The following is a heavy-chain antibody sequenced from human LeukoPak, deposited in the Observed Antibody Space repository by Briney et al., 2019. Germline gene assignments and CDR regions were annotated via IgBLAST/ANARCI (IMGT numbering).Heavy chain of an antibody. V-gene: IGHV3-23*01. CDR1: GFTFSSYA. CDR2: ISGSGGST. Sequence: PGGSLRLSCAASGFTFSSYAMSWVRQAPGKGLEWVSAISGSGGSTYYADSVKGRFTISRDNSKNTLYLQMNSLRAEDTAVYYCARSGSSSWYAWFDPWGQGTLVTVSS. CDR3: ARSGSSSWYAWFDP. J-gene: IGHJ5*02. D-gene: IGHD6-13*01.